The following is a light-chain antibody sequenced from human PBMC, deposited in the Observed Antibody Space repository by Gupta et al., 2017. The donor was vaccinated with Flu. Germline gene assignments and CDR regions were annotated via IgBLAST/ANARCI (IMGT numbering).Light chain of an antibody. CDR2: DHT. J-gene: IGLJ3*02. CDR3: RTWDSSLDAEV. CDR1: TSNIGNYY. V-gene: IGLV1-51*01. Sequence: STSNIGNYYVSWYQQLPGSAPRLLIYDHTERPSGIPDRFSASKSGTSATLDITGLQTGDEATYYCRTWDSSLDAEVFGGGTKLTVL.